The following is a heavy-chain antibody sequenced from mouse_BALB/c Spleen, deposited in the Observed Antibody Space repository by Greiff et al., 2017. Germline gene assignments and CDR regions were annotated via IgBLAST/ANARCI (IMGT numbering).Heavy chain of an antibody. J-gene: IGHJ1*01. CDR3: ARLTGDVWYFDV. D-gene: IGHD4-1*01. V-gene: IGHV5-9-3*01. Sequence: DVKLVESGGGLVKPGGSLKLSCAASGFTFSSYAMSWVRQTPEKRLEWVATISSGGSYTYYPDSVKGRFTISRDNAKNTLYLQMSSLRAEDTAMYYCARLTGDVWYFDVWGAGTTVTVSS. CDR1: GFTFSSYA. CDR2: ISSGGSYT.